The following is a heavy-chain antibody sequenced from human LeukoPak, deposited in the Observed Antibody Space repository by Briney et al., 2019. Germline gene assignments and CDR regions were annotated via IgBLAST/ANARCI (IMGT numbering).Heavy chain of an antibody. J-gene: IGHJ6*02. D-gene: IGHD5-18*01. CDR2: IKQDGSEK. CDR1: GFTFSSYW. CDR3: ASGYSYGYSGDYYYYGMDV. Sequence: GGFLRLSCAASGFTFSSYWMSWVRQAPGKGLEWVANIKQDGSEKYYVDSVKGRFTISRDNAKNSLYLQMNSLRAEDTAVYYCASGYSYGYSGDYYYYGMDVWGQGTTVTVSS. V-gene: IGHV3-7*01.